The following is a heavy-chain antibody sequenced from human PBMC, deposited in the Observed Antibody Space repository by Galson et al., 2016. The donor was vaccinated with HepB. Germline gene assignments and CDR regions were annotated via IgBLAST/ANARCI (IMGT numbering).Heavy chain of an antibody. CDR2: IYFGGFET. V-gene: IGHV5-51*01. CDR1: GYRSTNYW. J-gene: IGHJ4*02. CDR3: AGATHGNTWFDY. D-gene: IGHD4/OR15-4a*01. Sequence: QSGAEVKKPGESLKISCQAFGYRSTNYWIGWVRQMPGTGLEWLGLIYFGGFETRYSPSFQGRVIVSADRSINTAYLQWGSLEASDTAIHYCAGATHGNTWFDYWGQGTQVTVSS.